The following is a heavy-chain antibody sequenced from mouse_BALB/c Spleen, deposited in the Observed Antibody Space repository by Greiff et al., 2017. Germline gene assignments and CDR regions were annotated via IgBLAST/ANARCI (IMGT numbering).Heavy chain of an antibody. V-gene: IGHV1-87*01. CDR3: ARGGYSEGPY. CDR2: IYPGDGDT. D-gene: IGHD2-3*01. J-gene: IGHJ4*01. Sequence: VQLQESGAELARPGASVKLSCKASGYTFTSYWMQWVKQRPGQGLEWIGAIYPGDGDTRYTQKFKGKATLTADKSSSTAYMQLSSLASEDSAVYYCARGGYSEGPYWGQGTSVTVSS. CDR1: GYTFTSYW.